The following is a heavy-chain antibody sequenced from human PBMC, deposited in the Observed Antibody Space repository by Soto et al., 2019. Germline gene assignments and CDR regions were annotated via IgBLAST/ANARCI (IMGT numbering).Heavy chain of an antibody. D-gene: IGHD3-22*01. Sequence: EVQLVESGGGVVQPGGSLRLSCVASGFTFSDHYMDWVRQAPGKGLEWVGRTRNKANSYTTEYAASVKGRFTISRDDSKNSLYLQMNSLKTEDTAVYYCARGGGYYDSSGYYHIPHVDWGQGTLVTVSS. CDR2: TRNKANSYTT. CDR1: GFTFSDHY. CDR3: ARGGGYYDSSGYYHIPHVD. J-gene: IGHJ4*02. V-gene: IGHV3-72*01.